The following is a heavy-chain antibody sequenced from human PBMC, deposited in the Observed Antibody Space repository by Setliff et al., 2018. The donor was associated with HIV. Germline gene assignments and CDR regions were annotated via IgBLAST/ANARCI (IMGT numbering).Heavy chain of an antibody. CDR3: AKFRYAIKSTYYFDS. CDR1: GFTFRLYG. V-gene: IGHV3-30*02. D-gene: IGHD2-2*01. Sequence: GGSLRLSCAASGFTFRLYGMHWVRRAPGKGLEWVASIEFDGKNEYYAESVKGRFTISRDNSKSTVYLQMNSVTPEDSAMYYCAKFRYAIKSTYYFDSWGRGTLVTVSS. CDR2: IEFDGKNE. J-gene: IGHJ4*02.